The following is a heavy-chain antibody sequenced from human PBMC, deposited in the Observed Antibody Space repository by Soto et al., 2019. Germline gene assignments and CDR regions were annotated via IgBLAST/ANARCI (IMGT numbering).Heavy chain of an antibody. J-gene: IGHJ4*02. D-gene: IGHD3-16*02. CDR2: IKSKTDGGTT. CDR1: GFTFSNAW. CDR3: TTDEAGLGITFGGVIVSFDY. Sequence: GGSLRLSCAASGFTFSNAWMNWVRQAPGKGLEWVDRIKSKTDGGTTDYAAPVKGRFTISRDDSKNTLYLQMNSLKTEDTAVYYCTTDEAGLGITFGGVIVSFDYWGQGTLVTVSS. V-gene: IGHV3-15*07.